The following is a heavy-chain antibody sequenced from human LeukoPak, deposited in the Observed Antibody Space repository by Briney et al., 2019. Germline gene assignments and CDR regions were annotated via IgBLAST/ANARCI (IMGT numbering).Heavy chain of an antibody. J-gene: IGHJ4*02. D-gene: IGHD3-10*01. V-gene: IGHV3-20*04. CDR1: GFIFEDNG. Sequence: GGSLRLSCAASGFIFEDNGMSWVRQAPGKGLEWVSGINWNGETTGYVHSVKGRFTISRDNAKNSLYLQMNSLRVEDTALYYCATHSYYYGSGSYPHYLDYWGQGTLVTVSS. CDR3: ATHSYYYGSGSYPHYLDY. CDR2: INWNGETT.